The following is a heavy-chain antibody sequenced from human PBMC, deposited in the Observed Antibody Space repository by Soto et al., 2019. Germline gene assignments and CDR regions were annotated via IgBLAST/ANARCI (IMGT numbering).Heavy chain of an antibody. CDR3: ARSMHYSDGSNYSPFDY. Sequence: SETLSLTCTVSGGSVSSGNYYWSWIRQPPGKGLEWIGYFYYTGSTNYNPSLKSRVTISIDASKNQFSLRLSSVTAADTAVYYCARSMHYSDGSNYSPFDYWGQGTLVTVS. D-gene: IGHD3-22*01. CDR2: FYYTGST. CDR1: GGSVSSGNYY. V-gene: IGHV4-61*01. J-gene: IGHJ4*02.